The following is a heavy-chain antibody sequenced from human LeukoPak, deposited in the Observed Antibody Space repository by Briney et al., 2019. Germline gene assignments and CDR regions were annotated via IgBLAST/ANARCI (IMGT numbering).Heavy chain of an antibody. CDR2: INPNNGNT. Sequence: ASVKVSCKASGYTFTTYKLHWVRQAPGQGPEWVGIINPNNGNTREAQKFQGRVTMTRDTSTSTVYMELSSLRSEDTAVYYCAKDGGRYSADYWGQGTLVTVSS. CDR1: GYTFTTYK. CDR3: AKDGGRYSADY. V-gene: IGHV1-46*01. D-gene: IGHD3-10*01. J-gene: IGHJ4*02.